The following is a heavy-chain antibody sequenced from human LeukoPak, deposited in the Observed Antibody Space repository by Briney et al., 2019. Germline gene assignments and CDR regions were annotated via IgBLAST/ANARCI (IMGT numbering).Heavy chain of an antibody. D-gene: IGHD1-14*01. V-gene: IGHV3-21*01. CDR2: ISSSSSYI. CDR3: ARGPDSADLGY. CDR1: GFTFSSYE. Sequence: GGSLRLSCAASGFTFSSYEMNWVRQAPGKGLEWVSSISSSSSYIYYADSVKGRFTISRDNAKNLLYLQMNSLRAEDTAVYYCARGPDSADLGYWGQGTLVTVSS. J-gene: IGHJ4*02.